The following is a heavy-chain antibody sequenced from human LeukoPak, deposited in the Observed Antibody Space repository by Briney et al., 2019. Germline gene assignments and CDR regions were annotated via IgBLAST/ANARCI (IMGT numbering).Heavy chain of an antibody. CDR3: AVSDMVRGAWLDP. Sequence: GASVTVSCMASGYTFTAYHMHWVRQAPGQGLEWMGRINPNSGGTNYEQKFQGRVTMTRDTSISTAYMELSRLRSDDTAVYYCAVSDMVRGAWLDPGGQGTLVTVSS. D-gene: IGHD3-10*01. J-gene: IGHJ5*02. CDR1: GYTFTAYH. CDR2: INPNSGGT. V-gene: IGHV1-2*06.